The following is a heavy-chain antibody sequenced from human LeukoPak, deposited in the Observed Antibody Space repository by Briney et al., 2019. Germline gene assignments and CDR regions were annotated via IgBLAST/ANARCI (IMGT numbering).Heavy chain of an antibody. CDR1: GFTFSSYA. V-gene: IGHV3-23*01. CDR3: AKDRITMIVVALYYFDY. D-gene: IGHD3-22*01. J-gene: IGHJ4*02. CDR2: ISGSGGST. Sequence: PGGSLGLSCAASGFTFSSYAMSWVRQAPGKGLEWVSAISGSGGSTYYADSVKGRFTISRDNSKNTLYLQMNSLRAEDTAVYYCAKDRITMIVVALYYFDYWGQGTLVTVSS.